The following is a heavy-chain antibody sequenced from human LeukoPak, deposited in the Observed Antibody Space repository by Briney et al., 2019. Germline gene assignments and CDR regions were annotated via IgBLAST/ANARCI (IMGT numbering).Heavy chain of an antibody. V-gene: IGHV4-59*12. CDR1: GGSISSNY. CDR2: IYYSGST. D-gene: IGHD4-17*01. Sequence: PSETLSLTCTVSGGSISSNYWSWIRQPPGKGLEWIGYIYYSGSTNYNPSLKSRVTISVDTSKNQYSLKLTSVTAADTAVYYCARGPNGDYGDYEVDYWGQGTLVTVSS. CDR3: ARGPNGDYGDYEVDY. J-gene: IGHJ4*02.